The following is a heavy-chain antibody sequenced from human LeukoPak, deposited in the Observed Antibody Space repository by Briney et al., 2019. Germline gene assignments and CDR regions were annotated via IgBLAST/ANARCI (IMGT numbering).Heavy chain of an antibody. Sequence: SETLSLTCTVSGDSISSSPYYWGWIRQPPGKGLEWIGTISYSGNTYYNSSLKSRVTISVDTSKNQFSLKLSSVTAADTAVYYCAREGDGYNYFDYWGQGTLVTVSS. CDR2: ISYSGNT. CDR3: AREGDGYNYFDY. CDR1: GDSISSSPYY. J-gene: IGHJ4*02. V-gene: IGHV4-39*07. D-gene: IGHD5-24*01.